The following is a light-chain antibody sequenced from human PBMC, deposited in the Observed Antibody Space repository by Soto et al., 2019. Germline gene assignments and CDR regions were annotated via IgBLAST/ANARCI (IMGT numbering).Light chain of an antibody. J-gene: IGKJ1*01. CDR2: AAS. V-gene: IGKV1-39*01. CDR1: QSISSY. Sequence: DIQITQSPSSLSASVGDRVTITFRASQSISSYLNWYQQKPGKAPKLLIYAASSLQSGVPSRFSGSGSGTDFTLTISRLEPEDFAVYHCQQYGTSPWTFGQGTKVDIK. CDR3: QQYGTSPWT.